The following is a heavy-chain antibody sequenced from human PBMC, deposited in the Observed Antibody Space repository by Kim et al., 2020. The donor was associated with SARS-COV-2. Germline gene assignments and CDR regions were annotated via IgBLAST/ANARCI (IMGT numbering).Heavy chain of an antibody. J-gene: IGHJ6*02. D-gene: IGHD2-2*01. Sequence: KFQGRVTITADKSTSTAYMELSSLRSEDTAVYYCARTCTSCYGYYYGMDVWGQGTTVTVSS. CDR3: ARTCTSCYGYYYGMDV. V-gene: IGHV1-69*02.